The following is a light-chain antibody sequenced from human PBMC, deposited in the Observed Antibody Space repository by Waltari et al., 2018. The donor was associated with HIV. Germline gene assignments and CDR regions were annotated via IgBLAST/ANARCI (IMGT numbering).Light chain of an antibody. V-gene: IGKV4-1*01. CDR2: WAS. J-gene: IGKJ4*01. Sequence: DIVLPQSPDSLAVSLAERAPINCKSRPSVLHSTNNKNYLAWYQQKPGQPPKLLIYWASTRESGVTDRFSGSGSGTDFTLTISSLQAEDFATYYCQQANSFPRTFGGGTKVEIK. CDR3: QQANSFPRT. CDR1: PSVLHSTNNKNY.